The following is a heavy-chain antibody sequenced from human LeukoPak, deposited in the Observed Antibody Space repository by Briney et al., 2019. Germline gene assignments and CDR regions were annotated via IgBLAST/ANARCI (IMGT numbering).Heavy chain of an antibody. Sequence: PSETLSLTCTVSGGSIRSGGYYWSWIRQHPGKGLEWIGYIYYSGSTNYNPSLKSRVTISVDTSKNQFSLKLSSVTAADTAVYYCAREVQLERRPDAFDIWGQGTMVTVSS. V-gene: IGHV4-61*08. CDR1: GGSIRSGGYY. J-gene: IGHJ3*02. CDR2: IYYSGST. CDR3: AREVQLERRPDAFDI. D-gene: IGHD1-1*01.